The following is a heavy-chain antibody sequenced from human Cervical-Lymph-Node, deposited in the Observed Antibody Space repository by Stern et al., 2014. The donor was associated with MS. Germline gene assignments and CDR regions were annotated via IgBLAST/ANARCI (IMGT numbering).Heavy chain of an antibody. CDR1: GFSLSSDGMC. CDR2: IDWTDDK. D-gene: IGHD1-26*01. J-gene: IGHJ6*02. CDR3: ARMVGATGYYYDVDV. Sequence: QVTLKESGPAVVKPTQTLTLTCTFSGFSLSSDGMCVTWIRQPPGKALEWLALIDWTDDKYFNTYLKTRLTISKGTSKNQVVLTMTNVDPMDTATYYCARMVGATGYYYDVDVWGQGTTVTVSS. V-gene: IGHV2-70*01.